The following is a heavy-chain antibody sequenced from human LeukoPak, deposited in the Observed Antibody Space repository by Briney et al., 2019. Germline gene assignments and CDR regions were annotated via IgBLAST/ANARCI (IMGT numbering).Heavy chain of an antibody. D-gene: IGHD2-15*01. Sequence: QAGGTLRLSCAASGFTFSNYGMSWVRQAPGKGMEWVSGINTDGSTTDYADSVKGRFTISRDNAKNTLYLQMNSLRAEDTAVYYCARDLAGSRDKWGQGTLVTVSS. CDR1: GFTFSNYG. J-gene: IGHJ4*02. CDR2: INTDGSTT. CDR3: ARDLAGSRDK. V-gene: IGHV3-74*01.